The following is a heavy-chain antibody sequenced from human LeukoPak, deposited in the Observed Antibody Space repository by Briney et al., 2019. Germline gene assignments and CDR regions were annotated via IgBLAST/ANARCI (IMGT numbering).Heavy chain of an antibody. Sequence: GGSLRLSCAASGFTFTSYAMHWVRQAPGKGLEWVAVISYDGSNKYYAGSVKGRFTFSRDNSKNTLNLQMNSLRAEDTAVYYCARDRYYGPGSYSFDYWGQGTLVTVSS. J-gene: IGHJ4*02. CDR3: ARDRYYGPGSYSFDY. CDR1: GFTFTSYA. V-gene: IGHV3-30*04. CDR2: ISYDGSNK. D-gene: IGHD3-10*01.